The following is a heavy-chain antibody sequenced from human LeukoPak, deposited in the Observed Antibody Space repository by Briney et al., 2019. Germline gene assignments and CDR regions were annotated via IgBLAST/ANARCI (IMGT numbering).Heavy chain of an antibody. CDR3: ARERRYCSSTSCQPGGNYYYYYMDV. V-gene: IGHV3-21*01. D-gene: IGHD2-2*01. J-gene: IGHJ6*03. CDR2: ISSSSYI. Sequence: PGGSLRLSCAASGFTFSSYSMNWVRQAPGKGLEWVSSISSSSYIYYADSVKGRFTISRDNAKNSLYLQMNSLRAEDTAVYYCARERRYCSSTSCQPGGNYYYYYMDVWGKGTTVTVSS. CDR1: GFTFSSYS.